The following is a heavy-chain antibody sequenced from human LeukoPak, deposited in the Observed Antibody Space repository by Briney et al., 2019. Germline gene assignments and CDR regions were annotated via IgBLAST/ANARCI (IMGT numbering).Heavy chain of an antibody. CDR2: IYYSGST. CDR3: ARDPVPVSPHAFDI. D-gene: IGHD2-2*01. CDR1: GGSISSGDYY. Sequence: SQTLSLTCTVSGGSISSGDYYWSSIRQPPGKGLEWIGYIYYSGSTYYNPSLKSRVTISVDTSKNQFSLKLSSVTAADTAVYYRARDPVPVSPHAFDIWGQGTMVTVSS. J-gene: IGHJ3*02. V-gene: IGHV4-30-4*08.